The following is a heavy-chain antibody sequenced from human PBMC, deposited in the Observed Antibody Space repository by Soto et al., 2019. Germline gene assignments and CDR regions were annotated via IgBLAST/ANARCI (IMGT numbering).Heavy chain of an antibody. D-gene: IGHD2-15*01. V-gene: IGHV3-9*01. Sequence: EEQLVESGGGLVQPGRSLRLSCATSGFTFDDYAMHWVRQAPGKGLVWVSGISGNSDNIAYADSVKGRFTISRDNAKNSLYVQMTSLRAEDTALYCCAKDLGSAVWFDPWGRGTLVTVSS. CDR3: AKDLGSAVWFDP. CDR1: GFTFDDYA. J-gene: IGHJ5*02. CDR2: ISGNSDNI.